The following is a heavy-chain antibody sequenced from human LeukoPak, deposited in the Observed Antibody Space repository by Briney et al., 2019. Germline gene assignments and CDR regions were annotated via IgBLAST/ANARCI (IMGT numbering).Heavy chain of an antibody. CDR1: GDSISNGRYY. CDR2: IYTSGST. D-gene: IGHD3-22*01. V-gene: IGHV4-61*02. Sequence: PSQTLSLTCTVSGDSISNGRYYWSWIRQPAGKGLEWIGRIYTSGSTTYNPSLKSRVTISADTSKNQFSPELSSVTAADTALYYCARDLTYYDSTGYYYPGYFDYWGQGTLVTVSS. J-gene: IGHJ4*02. CDR3: ARDLTYYDSTGYYYPGYFDY.